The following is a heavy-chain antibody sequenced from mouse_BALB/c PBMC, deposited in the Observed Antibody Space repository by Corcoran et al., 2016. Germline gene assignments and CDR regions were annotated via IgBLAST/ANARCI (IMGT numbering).Heavy chain of an antibody. J-gene: IGHJ1*01. D-gene: IGHD1-1*01. CDR2: INTYTGEP. V-gene: IGHV9-3-1*01. Sequence: QIQLVQSGPELKKPGETVKISCKASGYTFTNYGMNWVKQAPGKGLKWMGWINTYTGEPTYADDFKGRFAFALETSASTAYLQTNNLKKDDTATYFWASYYGSSCYFDFWGAGTTVTVSS. CDR1: GYTFTNYG. CDR3: ASYYGSSCYFDF.